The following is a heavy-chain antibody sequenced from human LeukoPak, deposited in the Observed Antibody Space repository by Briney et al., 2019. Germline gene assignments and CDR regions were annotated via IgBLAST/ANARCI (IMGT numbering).Heavy chain of an antibody. Sequence: GGSLRLSCAASGFTFSNYGMHWVRQAPGKGLEWVAFVRYDESTKFYADSVKGRFTISRDNSKTTLYLQMNSLRPEDTAVYYCAREGSVIRVRGVNSEGYFDYWGQGTLVTVSS. CDR1: GFTFSNYG. V-gene: IGHV3-30*02. J-gene: IGHJ4*02. CDR2: VRYDESTK. CDR3: AREGSVIRVRGVNSEGYFDY. D-gene: IGHD3-10*01.